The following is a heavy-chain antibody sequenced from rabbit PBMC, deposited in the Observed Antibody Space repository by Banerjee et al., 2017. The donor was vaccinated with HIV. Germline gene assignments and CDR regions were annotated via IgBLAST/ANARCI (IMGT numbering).Heavy chain of an antibody. D-gene: IGHD4-1*01. CDR3: ARESTIVVAGVMMDYFNL. Sequence: QSLEESGGDLVKPGASLTLTCTASGFSFSNGYVMCWVRQAPGKGLEWIASITIDDNTYYASWAKGRFTISKTSSTTVTLQMTSLTAADTATYFCARESTIVVAGVMMDYFNLWGPGTLVTVS. V-gene: IGHV1S40*01. CDR2: ITIDDNT. J-gene: IGHJ4*01. CDR1: GFSFSNGYV.